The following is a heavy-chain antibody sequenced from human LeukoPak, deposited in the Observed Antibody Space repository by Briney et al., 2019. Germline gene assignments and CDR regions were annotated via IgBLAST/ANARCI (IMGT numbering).Heavy chain of an antibody. Sequence: GGSLRLSCAASGFTFSSYAMSWVRQAPGKGLEWVSAISGSGGSTYYADSVKGRFTISRDNSKNTLYLQMNSLRAEDTAVYYCAKDGGGVRYFDWLVTPDYWGQGTPVTVSS. V-gene: IGHV3-23*01. CDR1: GFTFSSYA. D-gene: IGHD3-9*01. J-gene: IGHJ4*02. CDR2: ISGSGGST. CDR3: AKDGGGVRYFDWLVTPDY.